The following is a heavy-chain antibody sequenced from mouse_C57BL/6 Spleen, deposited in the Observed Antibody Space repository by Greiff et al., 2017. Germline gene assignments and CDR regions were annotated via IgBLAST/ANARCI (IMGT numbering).Heavy chain of an antibody. CDR2: INYDGSST. CDR3: ARGPPYYYGSSYGEFFDY. V-gene: IGHV5-16*01. J-gene: IGHJ2*01. Sequence: DVKLVESEGGLVQPGSSMKLSCTASGFTFSDYYMAWVRQVPEKGLEWVANINYDGSSTYYLDSLKSRFIISRDNAKNILYLQMSSLKSEDTATYYCARGPPYYYGSSYGEFFDYWGQGTTLTVSS. D-gene: IGHD1-1*01. CDR1: GFTFSDYY.